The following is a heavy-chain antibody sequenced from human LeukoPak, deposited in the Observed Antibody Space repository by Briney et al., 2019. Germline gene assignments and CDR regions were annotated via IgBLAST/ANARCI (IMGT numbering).Heavy chain of an antibody. J-gene: IGHJ4*02. V-gene: IGHV4-39*07. CDR3: ARGGSPVGATNDY. D-gene: IGHD1-26*01. Sequence: KPSETLSLTCTVSGGSISSSSYYWGWIRRPPGKGLEWIGEINHSGSTNYNPSLKSRVTISVDTSKNQFSLKLSSVTAADTAVYYCARGGSPVGATNDYWGQGTLVTVSS. CDR1: GGSISSSSYY. CDR2: INHSGST.